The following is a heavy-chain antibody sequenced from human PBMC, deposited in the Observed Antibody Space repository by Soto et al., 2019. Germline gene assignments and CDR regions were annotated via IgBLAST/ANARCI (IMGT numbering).Heavy chain of an antibody. D-gene: IGHD1-1*01. Sequence: EVHLLESGGGWVQPGGSLRLSCAASGFTFSNYAMTWVRPTPGKGLEWVSEISGSGGTTYSADSVKGRFTISRDKSKNTLYVQVISLSVEGADVDYCASCLLAWYRGLDCGCQGTLVTVSS. J-gene: IGHJ4*02. CDR1: GFTFSNYA. CDR2: ISGSGGTT. CDR3: ASCLLAWYRGLDC. V-gene: IGHV3-23*01.